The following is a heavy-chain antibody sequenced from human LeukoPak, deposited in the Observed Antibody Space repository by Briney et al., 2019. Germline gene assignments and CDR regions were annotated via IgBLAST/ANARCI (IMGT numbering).Heavy chain of an antibody. CDR2: ISYDGSNK. Sequence: GGSLRLSCAASGFTFSSYAMHWVRQAPGKGLEWVAVISYDGSNKYYADSVKGRFTISRDNSKNTLYLQMNSLRAEDTAVYYCARGSGYSYGCGYWGQGTLVTVSS. V-gene: IGHV3-30-3*01. J-gene: IGHJ4*02. CDR3: ARGSGYSYGCGY. CDR1: GFTFSSYA. D-gene: IGHD5-18*01.